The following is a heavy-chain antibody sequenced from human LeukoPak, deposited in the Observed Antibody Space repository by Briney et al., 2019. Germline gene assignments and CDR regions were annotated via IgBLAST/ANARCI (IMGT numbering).Heavy chain of an antibody. J-gene: IGHJ3*02. CDR1: GDSVSSNSAA. V-gene: IGHV6-1*01. Sequence: SRTLSLTSALSGDSVSSNSAAWNWIRHSPSRGLEWLGWIYYRSQWYNHHAVSEKRRININPDTSKNQFSLQRNSVTPEDTAVYYCARDWDWVDTFDIWGQGTKVTVSS. CDR3: ARDWDWVDTFDI. D-gene: IGHD3/OR15-3a*01. CDR2: IYYRSQWYN.